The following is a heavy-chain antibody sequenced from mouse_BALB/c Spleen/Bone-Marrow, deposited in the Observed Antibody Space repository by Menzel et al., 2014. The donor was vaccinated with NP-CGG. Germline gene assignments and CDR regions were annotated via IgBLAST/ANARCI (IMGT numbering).Heavy chain of an antibody. CDR3: TRGITTVVATRAMDY. J-gene: IGHJ4*01. Sequence: EVQRVESGTVLARPGASVKMSCKASGYTFTSYWMHWVKQRPGQGLEWIGAIYPGNSDTSYNQKFKGKAKLTAVTSTSTAYMDLSSLTKEDSAVYYCTRGITTVVATRAMDYWGQGTSVTVSS. CDR1: GYTFTSYW. V-gene: IGHV1-5*01. D-gene: IGHD1-1*01. CDR2: IYPGNSDT.